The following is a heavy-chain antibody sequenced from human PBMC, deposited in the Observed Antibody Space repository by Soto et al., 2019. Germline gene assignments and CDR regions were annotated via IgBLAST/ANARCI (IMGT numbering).Heavy chain of an antibody. D-gene: IGHD3-22*01. CDR3: ARDYSDSSGFFGDYYGMDV. V-gene: IGHV3-11*01. CDR1: GFTFSDYY. CDR2: ISSSGNSI. J-gene: IGHJ6*01. Sequence: GGSLRLSCAASGFTFSDYYMIWIRQAPGKGLEWVSYISSSGNSIYYADSVKGRFTISRDSAKNSLYLQMNSLSAEDTAVYYCARDYSDSSGFFGDYYGMDVWGQGTTVTVSS.